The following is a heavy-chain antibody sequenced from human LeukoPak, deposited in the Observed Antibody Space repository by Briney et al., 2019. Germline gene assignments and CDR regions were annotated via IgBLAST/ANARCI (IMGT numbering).Heavy chain of an antibody. D-gene: IGHD2-2*01. CDR1: GGTFSSYA. CDR2: IIPIFGTA. V-gene: IGHV1-69*13. J-gene: IGHJ6*03. CDR3: ARDVAPAARVGYYYMDI. Sequence: SVKVSCKASGGTFSSYAISWVRQDPGQGLEWMGGIIPIFGTANYAQKFQGRATINADESTSTAYMELSRLRSEDTAVYSCARDVAPAARVGYYYMDIWGKGTTVTVSS.